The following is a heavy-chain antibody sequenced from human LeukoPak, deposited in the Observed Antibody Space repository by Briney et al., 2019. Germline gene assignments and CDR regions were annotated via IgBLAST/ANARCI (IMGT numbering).Heavy chain of an antibody. V-gene: IGHV1-18*01. J-gene: IGHJ6*02. CDR2: ISAYNGNT. CDR3: ARDLGTAMVNGMDV. CDR1: GYTFTSYG. D-gene: IGHD5-18*01. Sequence: ASVKVSCKASGYTFTSYGISWVRQAPGQGLEWMGWISAYNGNTNYAQKLQGRVTMTTDTSTSTAYMELRSLRSDDTAVYYCARDLGTAMVNGMDVWGQGTTVTVSS.